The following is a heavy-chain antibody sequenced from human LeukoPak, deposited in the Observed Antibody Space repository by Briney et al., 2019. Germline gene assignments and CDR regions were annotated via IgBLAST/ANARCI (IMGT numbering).Heavy chain of an antibody. J-gene: IGHJ4*02. CDR3: ARQRDSGFDFDS. Sequence: GESLKISCKGSGYTFTKFWIGWVRQMPGKGLEWMGIIYPDDSETRYSPSFQGQVTISADKSISTAYLQWSSLKASDTAMYYCARQRDSGFDFDSWGQGTLVTVSS. CDR2: IYPDDSET. D-gene: IGHD5-12*01. CDR1: GYTFTKFW. V-gene: IGHV5-51*01.